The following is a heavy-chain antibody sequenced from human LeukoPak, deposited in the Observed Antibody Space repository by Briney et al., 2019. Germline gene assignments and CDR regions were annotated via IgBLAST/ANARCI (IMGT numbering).Heavy chain of an antibody. V-gene: IGHV4-59*01. CDR2: IYYSGST. D-gene: IGHD4-11*01. CDR1: GGSISSYY. CDR3: ARVYSNWFDP. J-gene: IGHJ5*02. Sequence: PETLSLTCTVSGGSISSYYSSWIRQPPGKGLEWIGYIYYSGSTNYNPALKSRVTISVDTSKNQCSLKLSSVTAADTAVYYCARVYSNWFDPWGQGTLVTVSS.